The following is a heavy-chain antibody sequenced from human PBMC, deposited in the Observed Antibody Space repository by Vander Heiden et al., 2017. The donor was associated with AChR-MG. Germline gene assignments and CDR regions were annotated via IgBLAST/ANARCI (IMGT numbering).Heavy chain of an antibody. J-gene: IGHJ4*02. Sequence: QVQLVESGGGLVKPGGSLRLSCAASGFTFSDYDMGWIRQAPGKGLEWVSYISSSGSTIYYADSVKGRFTISRDNAKNSLYLQMNSLRAEDTAVYYCARDITMVRGVPQKAIDYWGQGTLVTVSS. D-gene: IGHD3-10*01. V-gene: IGHV3-11*01. CDR3: ARDITMVRGVPQKAIDY. CDR2: ISSSGSTI. CDR1: GFTFSDYD.